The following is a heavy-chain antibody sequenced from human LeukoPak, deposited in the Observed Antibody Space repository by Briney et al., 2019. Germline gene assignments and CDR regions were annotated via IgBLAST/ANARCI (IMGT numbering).Heavy chain of an antibody. CDR1: GGSISSNSYY. J-gene: IGHJ4*02. CDR3: ARHEWQQLVKFDY. Sequence: SETLSLTCAVSGGSISSNSYYWGWIRQPPGKGLEWIGSIYYSGSTYYNPSLKSRVTISVDTSKNQFSLKLSSVTAADTAVYYCARHEWQQLVKFDYWGQGALVTVSS. D-gene: IGHD6-13*01. V-gene: IGHV4-39*01. CDR2: IYYSGST.